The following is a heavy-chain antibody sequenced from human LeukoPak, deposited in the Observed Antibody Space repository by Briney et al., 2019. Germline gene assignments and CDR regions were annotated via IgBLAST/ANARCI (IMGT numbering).Heavy chain of an antibody. CDR3: ARQQRGAFNY. D-gene: IGHD6-13*01. CDR1: GDSVSSNTPA. J-gene: IGHJ4*02. CDR2: TYYRSKWYN. V-gene: IGHV6-1*01. Sequence: QTLSLTCAISGDSVSSNTPAWNWIRQSPSSGLEWLGRTYYRSKWYNDYAVSVRRRITINPDTTKNQFSLQLNSVTPDDAAVYYCARQQRGAFNYWGQGRLVTVSS.